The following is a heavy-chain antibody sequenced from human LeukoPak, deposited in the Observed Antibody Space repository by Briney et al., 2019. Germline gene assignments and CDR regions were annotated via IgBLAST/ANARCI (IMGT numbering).Heavy chain of an antibody. CDR2: IHRSGSP. Sequence: SETLSLTCTVSLDSTTSNFWSWVRQPPGKGLEWIGEIHRSGSPNYNPSLQSRVTISIDRSRNQIVLELSSVTAADTAVCYCARGLRLYSGYDFLRYWGQGTLVTVSS. V-gene: IGHV4-4*02. CDR1: LDSTTSNF. CDR3: ARGLRLYSGYDFLRY. D-gene: IGHD5-12*01. J-gene: IGHJ4*02.